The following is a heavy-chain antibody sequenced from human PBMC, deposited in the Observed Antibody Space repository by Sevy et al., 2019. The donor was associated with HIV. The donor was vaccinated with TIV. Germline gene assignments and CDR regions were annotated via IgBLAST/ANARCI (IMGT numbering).Heavy chain of an antibody. D-gene: IGHD2-8*02. Sequence: GGSLRLSCAASGFTFSNAWMSWVRQAPGKGLEWVGRIKSKTDGGTTDYAAPVKGRFTISRDDSKNTLYLQMNSLKTVDTAVYYCTSYCTGVVCYTDYYYGMDVWGQGTTVTVSS. CDR3: TSYCTGVVCYTDYYYGMDV. CDR1: GFTFSNAW. J-gene: IGHJ6*02. CDR2: IKSKTDGGTT. V-gene: IGHV3-15*01.